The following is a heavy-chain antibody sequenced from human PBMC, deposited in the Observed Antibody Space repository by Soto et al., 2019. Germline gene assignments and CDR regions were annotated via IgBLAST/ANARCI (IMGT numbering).Heavy chain of an antibody. D-gene: IGHD6-19*01. Sequence: QVQLVESGGGVVQPGRSLRLSCAASGFTFSSYGMHWVRQAPGKGLEWVAVIWYDGSNKYYADSVKGRFTISRDNSKNTLYLQLNSLRAEETAVYYCASSLPGIAVAGTLYDWGQGTLVTVSS. CDR3: ASSLPGIAVAGTLYD. V-gene: IGHV3-33*01. J-gene: IGHJ4*02. CDR2: IWYDGSNK. CDR1: GFTFSSYG.